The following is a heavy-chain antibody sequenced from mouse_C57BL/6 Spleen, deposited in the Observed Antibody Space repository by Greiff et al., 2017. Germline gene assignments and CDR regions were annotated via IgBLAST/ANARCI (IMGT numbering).Heavy chain of an antibody. J-gene: IGHJ2*01. CDR3: ARSHYYYGSSYYFDY. V-gene: IGHV1-69*01. Sequence: QVQLQQPGAELVMPGASVKLSCKASGYTFTSYWMHWVKQRPGQGLEWIGKIDPSDSYTNYNQKFKGKSTLTVDKSSSTAYMQLSSLTSEDSAVFDCARSHYYYGSSYYFDYWGQGTTLTVSS. D-gene: IGHD1-1*01. CDR2: IDPSDSYT. CDR1: GYTFTSYW.